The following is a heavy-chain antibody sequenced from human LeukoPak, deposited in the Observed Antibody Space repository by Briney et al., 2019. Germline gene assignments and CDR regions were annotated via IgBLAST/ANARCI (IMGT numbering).Heavy chain of an antibody. CDR2: ISAYNGNT. J-gene: IGHJ2*01. CDR1: GYTFTSYG. D-gene: IGHD3-22*01. V-gene: IGHV1-18*01. Sequence: ASVKVSCKASGYTFTSYGICWVRQAPGQGLEWMGWISAYNGNTNYAQKLQGRVTMTTDTSTSTAYMELRSLRYDDTAVYYCARVGGYYPSHWYFDLWGRGTLVTVSS. CDR3: ARVGGYYPSHWYFDL.